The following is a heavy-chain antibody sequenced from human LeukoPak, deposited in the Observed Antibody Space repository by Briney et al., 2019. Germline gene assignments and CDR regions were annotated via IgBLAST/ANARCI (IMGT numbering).Heavy chain of an antibody. CDR2: INHSGST. Sequence: PSETLSLTCAVYGGSFSGYYWSWIRQPPGKGLEWIGEINHSGSTNYDPSLKSRVTISVDTSKNQFSLKLSSVTAADTAVYYCASQRRGSYRYRAFDIWGQGTMVTVSS. CDR3: ASQRRGSYRYRAFDI. V-gene: IGHV4-34*01. J-gene: IGHJ3*02. D-gene: IGHD3-16*02. CDR1: GGSFSGYY.